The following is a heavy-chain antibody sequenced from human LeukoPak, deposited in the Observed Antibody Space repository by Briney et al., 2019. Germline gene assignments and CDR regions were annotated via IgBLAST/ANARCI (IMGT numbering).Heavy chain of an antibody. D-gene: IGHD2-21*02. V-gene: IGHV3-21*01. Sequence: GGSLRLSCAASGFTFSSYSMNWVRQAPGKGLEWVSSISSSSSYIYYADSVKGRFTISRDNAKNSLYLQMNSLRAEDTAVYYCAREEDIVVVTAIHNLDYWGQGTLVTVPS. CDR3: AREEDIVVVTAIHNLDY. CDR2: ISSSSSYI. J-gene: IGHJ4*02. CDR1: GFTFSSYS.